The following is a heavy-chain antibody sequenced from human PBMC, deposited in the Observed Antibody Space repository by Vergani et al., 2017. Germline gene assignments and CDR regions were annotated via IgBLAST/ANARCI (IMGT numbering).Heavy chain of an antibody. CDR2: INPNSGGT. J-gene: IGHJ2*01. CDR3: AGGRTTVTTAPPRWYFDL. CDR1: GGTFSSYA. Sequence: QVQLVQSGAEVKKPGSSVKVSCKASGGTFSSYAISWVRQAPGQGLEWMGWINPNSGGTNYAQKFQGWVTMTRDTSISTAYMELSRLRSDDTAVYYCAGGRTTVTTAPPRWYFDLWGRGTLVTVSS. D-gene: IGHD4-17*01. V-gene: IGHV1-2*04.